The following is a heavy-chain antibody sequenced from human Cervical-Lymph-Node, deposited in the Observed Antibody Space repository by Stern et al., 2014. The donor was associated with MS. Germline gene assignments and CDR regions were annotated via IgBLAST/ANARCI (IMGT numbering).Heavy chain of an antibody. CDR2: IIPVFGTG. CDR1: GGTFSNFA. V-gene: IGHV1-69*01. CDR3: ARRPEDQEHAKYAH. D-gene: IGHD4/OR15-4a*01. J-gene: IGHJ4*02. Sequence: QVQLVQSGAEVKKPGSSVKVSCRAFGGTFSNFAIAWVRQAPGHGLEWIGGIIPVFGTGDYAKRFQDRVTLTADESTNTVYMELRNLRSEDTGIYYCARRPEDQEHAKYAHWGQGTQVTVSS.